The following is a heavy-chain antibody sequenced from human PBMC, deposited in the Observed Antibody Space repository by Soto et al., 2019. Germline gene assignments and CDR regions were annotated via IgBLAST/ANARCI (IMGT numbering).Heavy chain of an antibody. CDR1: GGSFSGYY. Sequence: SETLSLTCAVYGGSFSGYYWSWIRQPPGKGLEWIGEINHSGSTNYNPSLKSRVTISVDTSKNQFSLKLSSVTAADTAVYYCARGRTIFGVVTGGYYMDVWGKGTTVTVSS. CDR3: ARGRTIFGVVTGGYYMDV. D-gene: IGHD3-3*01. J-gene: IGHJ6*03. V-gene: IGHV4-34*01. CDR2: INHSGST.